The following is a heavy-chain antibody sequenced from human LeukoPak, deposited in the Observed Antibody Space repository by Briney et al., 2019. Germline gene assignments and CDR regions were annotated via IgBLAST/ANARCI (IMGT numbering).Heavy chain of an antibody. CDR1: GFTFSSYS. CDR2: ISSSSSTI. D-gene: IGHD1-26*01. Sequence: GGSLRLSCAASGFTFSSYSMNWVRQAPGKGLEWVSYISSSSSTIYYAGSVKGRFTISRDNAKNSLFLQMNSLRAEDTAVYYCARARGSSGSYPFDYWGQGTLVTVSS. J-gene: IGHJ4*02. CDR3: ARARGSSGSYPFDY. V-gene: IGHV3-48*01.